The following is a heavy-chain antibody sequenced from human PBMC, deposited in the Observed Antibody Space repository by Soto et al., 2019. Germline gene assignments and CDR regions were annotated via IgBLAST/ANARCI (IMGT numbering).Heavy chain of an antibody. Sequence: SLPATVSAGAIRSRSYYWCRLPPHPGKGLEWIGSIYYSGSTYYNPSLKSRVTISVDTSKNQFSLKLSSVTAADTAVYYCARRTYSSSWYPEPSFDYWGQGTLGTGSS. D-gene: IGHD6-13*01. CDR3: ARRTYSSSWYPEPSFDY. V-gene: IGHV4-39*01. CDR1: AGAIRSRSYY. J-gene: IGHJ4*02. CDR2: IYYSGST.